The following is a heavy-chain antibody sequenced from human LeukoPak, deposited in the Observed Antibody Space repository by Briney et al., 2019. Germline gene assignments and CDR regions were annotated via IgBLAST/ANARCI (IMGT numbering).Heavy chain of an antibody. CDR3: ARQAGATSLDAFDI. Sequence: GGSLRLSCAASGFTFSSYWMSWVRQAPGKGLEWVANIKQDGSEKYYVDSVKGRFTISRDNAKNSLYLQMNSLRAEDTAVYYCARQAGATSLDAFDIWAQGTMVTVSS. V-gene: IGHV3-7*01. D-gene: IGHD1-26*01. CDR1: GFTFSSYW. J-gene: IGHJ3*02. CDR2: IKQDGSEK.